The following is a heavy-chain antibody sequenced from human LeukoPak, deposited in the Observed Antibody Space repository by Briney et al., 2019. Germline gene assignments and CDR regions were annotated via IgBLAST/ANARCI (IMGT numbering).Heavy chain of an antibody. D-gene: IGHD3-22*01. V-gene: IGHV5-51*01. CDR3: ARHPLYYYDSSGYYLFAFDI. CDR1: GYSFTSYW. J-gene: IGHJ3*02. CDR2: IYPGDSDT. Sequence: GESLKISCKGSGYSFTSYWIGWVRQVPGKGLEWMGIIYPGDSDTRYSPSFQGQVTISADKSISTAYLQWSSLKASDTAMYYCARHPLYYYDSSGYYLFAFDIWGQGTMVTVSS.